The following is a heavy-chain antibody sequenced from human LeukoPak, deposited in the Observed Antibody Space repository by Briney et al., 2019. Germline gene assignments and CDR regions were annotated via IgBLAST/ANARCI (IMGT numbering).Heavy chain of an antibody. CDR2: IYHSGST. D-gene: IGHD3-10*01. CDR3: ATKPGYEVRGAFWWSNQYYFDY. V-gene: IGHV4-39*07. J-gene: IGHJ4*02. CDR1: GGSISSSSYY. Sequence: SETLSLTCTVSGGSISSSSYYWGWIRQPPGKGLEWIGSIYHSGSTYYNPSLKSRVTISVDTSKNQFSLKLSSVTAADTAVYYCATKPGYEVRGAFWWSNQYYFDYWGQGTLVTVSS.